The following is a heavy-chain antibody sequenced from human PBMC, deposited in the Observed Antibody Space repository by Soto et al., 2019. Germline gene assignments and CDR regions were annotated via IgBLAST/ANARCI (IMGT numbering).Heavy chain of an antibody. D-gene: IGHD2-2*01. CDR2: IYYSGST. Sequence: SETLSLTCTVSGGSISSSSYYWGWIRQPPGKGLEWIGSIYYSGSTYYNPSLKSRVTISVDTSKNQFSLKLSSVTAADTAVYYCARQLIVVVPARFDPWGQGTLVTVSS. V-gene: IGHV4-39*01. J-gene: IGHJ5*02. CDR3: ARQLIVVVPARFDP. CDR1: GGSISSSSYY.